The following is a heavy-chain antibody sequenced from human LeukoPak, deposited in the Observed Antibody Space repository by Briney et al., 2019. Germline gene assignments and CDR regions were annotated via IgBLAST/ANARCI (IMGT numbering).Heavy chain of an antibody. CDR3: ARLGGSGSWELYFQH. J-gene: IGHJ1*01. CDR1: GYSFTSYW. D-gene: IGHD3-10*01. Sequence: GESLKISCKGSGYSFTSYWIGWVRQMPGKGLEWMGIIYPGDSDTRYSPSFQGQVTISADKSISTAYLQWSSLKASDTAMYYCARLGGSGSWELYFQHWGQGTLVTVSS. CDR2: IYPGDSDT. V-gene: IGHV5-51*01.